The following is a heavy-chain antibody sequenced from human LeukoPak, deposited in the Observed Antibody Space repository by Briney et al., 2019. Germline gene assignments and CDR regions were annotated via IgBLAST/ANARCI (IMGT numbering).Heavy chain of an antibody. CDR3: ARELYSGYDLEYYFDY. D-gene: IGHD5-12*01. J-gene: IGHJ4*02. CDR2: IYYSGST. V-gene: IGHV4-59*01. CDR1: GGSISSYY. Sequence: PSETLSLTCTVSGGSISSYYWSWIRQPPGKGLEWIGYIYYSGSTNYNPSLKSRVTISVDTSKNQFSLKLSSVTAADTAVYYCARELYSGYDLEYYFDYWDQGTLVTVSS.